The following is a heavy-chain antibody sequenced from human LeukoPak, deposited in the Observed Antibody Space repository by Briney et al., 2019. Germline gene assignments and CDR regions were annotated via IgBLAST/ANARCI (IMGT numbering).Heavy chain of an antibody. V-gene: IGHV3-33*03. CDR1: GFTFSSYG. Sequence: GGSLRLSCAASGFTFSSYGMHWVRQAPGKGLEWVAVIWYDGSNKYYADSVKGRFTISRDNAKNSLYLQMNSLRAEDTALYYCAKDAAVAGFTYWGQGTLVTVSS. J-gene: IGHJ4*02. CDR3: AKDAAVAGFTY. D-gene: IGHD6-19*01. CDR2: IWYDGSNK.